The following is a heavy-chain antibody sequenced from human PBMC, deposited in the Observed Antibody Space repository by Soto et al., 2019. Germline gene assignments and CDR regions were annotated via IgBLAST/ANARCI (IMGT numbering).Heavy chain of an antibody. Sequence: SETLSLTCTVSGGSISSGGYYWSWIRQHPGTGLERIGHISYSGSTYYNTSLKSRVTISVDTSRNQFSLIVNSVTAADTAVYFCATDSPSCGSSSCLFDRWGQGTLVNVSS. V-gene: IGHV4-31*03. CDR3: ATDSPSCGSSSCLFDR. CDR2: ISYSGST. D-gene: IGHD2-2*01. CDR1: GGSISSGGYY. J-gene: IGHJ4*02.